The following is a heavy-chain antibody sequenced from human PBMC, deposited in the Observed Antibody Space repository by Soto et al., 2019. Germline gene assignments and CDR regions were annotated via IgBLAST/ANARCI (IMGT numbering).Heavy chain of an antibody. CDR1: GASITSDDYF. D-gene: IGHD5-18*01. CDR3: ARGSMAMGGLNIDV. CDR2: FYYTGDS. V-gene: IGHV4-30-4*01. Sequence: QVQLQESGPGLVKPSQTLSLTCTVSGASITSDDYFWGWIRQPPGQGLESTAFFYYTGDSYYNPSGSNQATLPDDTAQSPCSLTLLPATASDAAVYYCARGSMAMGGLNIDVWGQGITVTASS. J-gene: IGHJ6*02.